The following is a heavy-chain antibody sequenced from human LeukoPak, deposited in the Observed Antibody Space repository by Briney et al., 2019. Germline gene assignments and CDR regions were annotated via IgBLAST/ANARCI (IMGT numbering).Heavy chain of an antibody. D-gene: IGHD3-3*01. J-gene: IGHJ3*02. CDR2: IYYSGST. CDR1: GGSISSSSYY. V-gene: IGHV4-39*01. CDR3: ARHAQSVPTYYDFWSGYYIHLGDAFDI. Sequence: PSETLSLTCTVSGGSISSSSYYWGWIRQPPGKGLEWIGSIYYSGSTYYNPSLKSRVTISVDTSKNQFSLKLSSVTAADTAVYYCARHAQSVPTYYDFWSGYYIHLGDAFDIWGQGTMVTVSS.